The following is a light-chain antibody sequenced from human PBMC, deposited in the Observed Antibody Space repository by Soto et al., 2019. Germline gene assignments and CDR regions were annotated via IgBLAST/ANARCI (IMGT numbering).Light chain of an antibody. CDR3: QKYNSAPSLT. J-gene: IGKJ4*01. V-gene: IGKV1-27*01. CDR2: AAS. Sequence: DIPMTHSPSSLSASVGDRVTITCRASQGISNFLAWYQQKPGKVPKLLIYAASTLQSGVPSRFSGSGSGTDFTLTISSLQPEDVATYYCQKYNSAPSLTFGGGTKVEIK. CDR1: QGISNF.